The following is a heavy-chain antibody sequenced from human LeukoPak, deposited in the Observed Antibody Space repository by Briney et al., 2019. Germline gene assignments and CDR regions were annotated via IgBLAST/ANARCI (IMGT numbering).Heavy chain of an antibody. V-gene: IGHV1-69*06. Sequence: ASVKVSCKASGGTFSSYAISWVRQAPGQGLEWMGGIIPIFGTANYAQKFQGRVTITADKSTSTAYMELSSLRSDDTAVYYCARDRGFIVGATAFDYWGQGTLVTVSS. CDR2: IIPIFGTA. J-gene: IGHJ4*02. D-gene: IGHD1-26*01. CDR1: GGTFSSYA. CDR3: ARDRGFIVGATAFDY.